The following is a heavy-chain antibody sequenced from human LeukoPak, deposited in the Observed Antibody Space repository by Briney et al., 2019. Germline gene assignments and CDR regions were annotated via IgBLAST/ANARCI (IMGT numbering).Heavy chain of an antibody. V-gene: IGHV3-23*01. CDR3: AKPAKTDYADY. D-gene: IGHD1-14*01. CDR1: GFTFSSYA. J-gene: IGHJ4*02. CDR2: INGSGGTT. Sequence: GGSLRLSCAASGFTFSSYAMNWVRQAPGKGLEWVSAINGSGGTTYYADSLKGRFTLSRDNSKNTLYLQMNSLRAADTALYYCAKPAKTDYADYWGQGTLVTVSS.